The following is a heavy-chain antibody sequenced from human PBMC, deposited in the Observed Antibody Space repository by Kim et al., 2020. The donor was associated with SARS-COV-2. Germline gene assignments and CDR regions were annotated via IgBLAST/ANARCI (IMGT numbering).Heavy chain of an antibody. D-gene: IGHD3-10*01. CDR1: GYTFTGYY. Sequence: ASVKVSCKASGYTFTGYYMHWVRQAPGQGLEWMGWINPNSGGTNYAQKFQGWVTMTRDTSISTAYMELSRLRSDDTAVYYCARENARFGELYFDYWGQGTLVTVSS. CDR3: ARENARFGELYFDY. J-gene: IGHJ4*02. CDR2: INPNSGGT. V-gene: IGHV1-2*04.